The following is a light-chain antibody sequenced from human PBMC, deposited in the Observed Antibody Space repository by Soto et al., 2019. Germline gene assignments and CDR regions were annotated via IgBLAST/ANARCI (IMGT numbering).Light chain of an antibody. CDR1: QTVSSNY. J-gene: IGKJ4*01. Sequence: EVVLTQSPATLSLSPGERATLSCGASQTVSSNYLAWYQQKPGLAPRLLIYDASTRATGIPDRFRGSGSGTEFTLTISRLEPEDSAVYYCQHYGDSPRGTFRGGTKVEIK. CDR3: QHYGDSPRGT. V-gene: IGKV3D-20*01. CDR2: DAS.